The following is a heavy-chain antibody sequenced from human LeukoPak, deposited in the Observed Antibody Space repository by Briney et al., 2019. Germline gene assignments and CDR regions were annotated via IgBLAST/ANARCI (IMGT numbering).Heavy chain of an antibody. J-gene: IGHJ4*02. CDR3: TTIGISYGSGSYYQYFDY. CDR1: EFPFTNAW. V-gene: IGHV3-15*01. Sequence: GGSLRLSCAVSEFPFTNAWMTWVRQAPGKGLEWVGRIKSKADGGTTDYAAPVKGRFTISRDDSKNTLYLQMNSLKTEDTAVYYCTTIGISYGSGSYYQYFDYWGQGTLVTVSS. D-gene: IGHD3-10*01. CDR2: IKSKADGGTT.